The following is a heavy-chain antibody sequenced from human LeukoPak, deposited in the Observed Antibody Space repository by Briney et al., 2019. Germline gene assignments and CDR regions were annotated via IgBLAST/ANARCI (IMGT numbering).Heavy chain of an antibody. J-gene: IGHJ4*02. CDR2: ISGSGDST. V-gene: IGHV3-23*01. Sequence: GGSLRLSSAASGFTFSSYAMSRVRQAPGKGLEWVSSISGSGDSTYYADSVKGRFTISRDNSKNTLFLQMNSLRAEDTAVYYCAKGRPVVVTAHLFDNWGQGTLVTVSS. D-gene: IGHD2-21*02. CDR3: AKGRPVVVTAHLFDN. CDR1: GFTFSSYA.